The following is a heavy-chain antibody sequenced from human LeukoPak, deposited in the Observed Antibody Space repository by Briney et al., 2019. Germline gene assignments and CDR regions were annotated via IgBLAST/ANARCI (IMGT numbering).Heavy chain of an antibody. CDR1: GFTFSSYA. J-gene: IGHJ4*02. Sequence: GGSLRLSCAASGFTFSSYAMYWVRQAPGKGLEWVSVIRGSGGTTYYADSVKGRFTISRDNSKNMLYLQMNSLRAEDTAVYYCARDARDGYGGNPFDYWGQGTLVTVSS. CDR3: ARDARDGYGGNPFDY. V-gene: IGHV3-23*01. D-gene: IGHD4-23*01. CDR2: IRGSGGTT.